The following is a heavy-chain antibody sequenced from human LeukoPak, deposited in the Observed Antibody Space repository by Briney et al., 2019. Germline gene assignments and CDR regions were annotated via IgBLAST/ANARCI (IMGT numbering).Heavy chain of an antibody. CDR3: ARDTRSGGYYYDSSGYYEGYYFDY. CDR1: GGSISSYY. CDR2: IYTSGST. V-gene: IGHV4-4*07. J-gene: IGHJ4*02. Sequence: SETLSLTCTVSGGSISSYYWSWIRQPAGKGLEWIGRIYTSGSTNYNPSLKSRVTMSVDTSKNQFSLKLSSVTAADTAVYYCARDTRSGGYYYDSSGYYEGYYFDYWGQGTLVTVSS. D-gene: IGHD3-22*01.